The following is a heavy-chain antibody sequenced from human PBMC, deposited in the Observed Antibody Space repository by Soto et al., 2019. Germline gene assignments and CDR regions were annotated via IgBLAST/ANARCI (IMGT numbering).Heavy chain of an antibody. CDR2: IKQEGSEK. CDR3: ARATSVDAY. CDR1: GFAFSGYW. V-gene: IGHV3-7*01. J-gene: IGHJ4*02. D-gene: IGHD5-12*01. Sequence: EVQLVESGGDLVQPGGSLRLSCAASGFAFSGYWMSWVRQAPGKGLEGVANIKQEGSEKYYVDSVKGRFTISRDNAKNSLYLQMNSLRVEDTAVYSCARATSVDAYWGQGTLVTVSS.